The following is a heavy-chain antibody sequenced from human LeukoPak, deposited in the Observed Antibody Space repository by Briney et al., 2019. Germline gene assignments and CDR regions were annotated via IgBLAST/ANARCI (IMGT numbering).Heavy chain of an antibody. CDR1: GFTFSSYA. V-gene: IGHV3-23*01. CDR3: AKDTDSSWYPGLGAFET. J-gene: IGHJ3*02. D-gene: IGHD6-13*01. Sequence: QAGGSLRLSCAASGFTFSSYAMSWVRQAPGKGLEWVSAISGSGGSTYYADSVKGRFTISRDNSKNTLYLQMNSLRAEDTAVYYCAKDTDSSWYPGLGAFETWGQGTMVTVYS. CDR2: ISGSGGST.